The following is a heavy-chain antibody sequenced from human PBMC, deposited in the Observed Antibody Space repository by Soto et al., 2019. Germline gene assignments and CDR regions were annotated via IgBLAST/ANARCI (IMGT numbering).Heavy chain of an antibody. CDR2: ITGSGSST. Sequence: EVQLLESGGGLVQPGGSLRLSCAASEFTFSSNAMHWVRQAPGKGLEWVSGITGSGSSTFYADSVKGRFTLARDNSKNTLYLHMSSLRAEDTATSYCAKDFTAYLSSWFHLWGQGTLVTVSS. CDR1: EFTFSSNA. D-gene: IGHD6-13*01. V-gene: IGHV3-23*01. CDR3: AKDFTAYLSSWFHL. J-gene: IGHJ5*02.